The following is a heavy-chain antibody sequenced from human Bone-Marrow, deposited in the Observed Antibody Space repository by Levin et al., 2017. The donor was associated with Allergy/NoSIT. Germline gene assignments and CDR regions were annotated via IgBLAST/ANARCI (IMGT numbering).Heavy chain of an antibody. CDR1: GFNFGYYG. Sequence: SCGTSGFNFGYYGMHWVRQPPGKGLEWVAMISSDGGDVFYLDSVRGRFTVSRDNSNNNLFLQMDNLRSEDAALYYCAKDKPYGASGGYYLDYWGQGTLVTVSS. J-gene: IGHJ4*02. V-gene: IGHV3-30-3*01. CDR2: ISSDGGDV. CDR3: AKDKPYGASGGYYLDY. D-gene: IGHD1-26*01.